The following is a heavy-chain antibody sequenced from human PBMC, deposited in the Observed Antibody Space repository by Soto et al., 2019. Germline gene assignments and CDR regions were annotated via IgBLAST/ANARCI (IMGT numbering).Heavy chain of an antibody. CDR2: MNPNSGNT. CDR3: ARGSEEQWLSILDP. Sequence: QVQLVQSGAEVKKPGASVKVSCKASGYTFTSYGINWVRQATGQGLEWMGWMNPNSGNTGYAQKFQGRVTMTRNTSISTAYMELSSLRSEDTAVYYCARGSEEQWLSILDPWGQGTTVTVSS. V-gene: IGHV1-8*01. J-gene: IGHJ6*02. D-gene: IGHD3-22*01. CDR1: GYTFTSYG.